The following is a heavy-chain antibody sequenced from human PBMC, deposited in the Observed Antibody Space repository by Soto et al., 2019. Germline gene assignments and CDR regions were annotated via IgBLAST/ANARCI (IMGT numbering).Heavy chain of an antibody. D-gene: IGHD5-18*01. CDR1: GGSVSSGSHY. CDR2: IYYSGTT. Sequence: QVQLHESGPGLVKPSETLSLTCTVSGGSVSSGSHYWSWIRQPPGKGLEWIGHIYYSGTTNYNPSLNSRVTISVDTFKNQVSLKLNSVTSADTAVYYCARDYRGYTYGYAFDVWGQGTMVTVSS. J-gene: IGHJ3*01. V-gene: IGHV4-61*01. CDR3: ARDYRGYTYGYAFDV.